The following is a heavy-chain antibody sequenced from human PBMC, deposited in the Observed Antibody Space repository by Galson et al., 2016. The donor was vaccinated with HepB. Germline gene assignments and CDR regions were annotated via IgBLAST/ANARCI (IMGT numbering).Heavy chain of an antibody. D-gene: IGHD3-16*02. V-gene: IGHV4-61*01. CDR1: GGSVGSGYYY. CDR3: ARERLSHHYFDC. Sequence: SETLSLTCTISGGSVGSGYYYWGWIRQPPGKGLEWIGNVYDSGTTNYNPSLKSRVTISLDTSKKQFSLKLNSVTAAGSAVYYCARERLSHHYFDCWGQGALVLVSS. CDR2: VYDSGTT. J-gene: IGHJ4*02.